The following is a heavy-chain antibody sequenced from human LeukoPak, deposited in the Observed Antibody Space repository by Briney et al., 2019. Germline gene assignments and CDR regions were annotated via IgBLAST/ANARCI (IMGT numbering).Heavy chain of an antibody. D-gene: IGHD7-27*01. CDR1: GGSISRYY. CDR3: ASMGIRHAFDI. V-gene: IGHV4-59*01. J-gene: IGHJ3*02. CDR2: IYYSGST. Sequence: PSETLSLTCTVSGGSISRYYWSWIRQPPGKGLEWIGYIYYSGSTNYNPSLMSRVTISVDTSKNQFSLKLSSVTAADTAVYYCASMGIRHAFDIWGQGTMVTVSS.